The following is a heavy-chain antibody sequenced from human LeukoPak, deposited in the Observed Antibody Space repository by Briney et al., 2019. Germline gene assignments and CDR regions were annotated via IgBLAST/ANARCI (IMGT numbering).Heavy chain of an antibody. CDR2: IYTSGST. Sequence: PSETLSLTCTVSGGSISSYYWSWIRQPAGKGLEWIGRIYTSGSTNYNPSLKSRVTISVDKSKNQFSLNLRSVTAADTAVYYCARMQSSGYLYYFDYWGQGTLVTVSS. CDR3: ARMQSSGYLYYFDY. CDR1: GGSISSYY. J-gene: IGHJ4*02. V-gene: IGHV4-4*07. D-gene: IGHD3-22*01.